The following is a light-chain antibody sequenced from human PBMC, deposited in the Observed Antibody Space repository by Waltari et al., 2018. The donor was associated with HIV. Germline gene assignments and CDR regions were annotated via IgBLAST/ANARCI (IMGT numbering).Light chain of an antibody. CDR2: AAS. CDR3: QQYYSTPP. V-gene: IGKV1-NL1*01. J-gene: IGKJ3*01. Sequence: DIQMTQSPSSLSASVGDRVTITCRASQGISNSLAWYQQKPGKAPKLLLYAASRLESGVPSRFSGSGSGTDYTLTISSLQPEDFATYYCQQYYSTPPFGPGTKVDIK. CDR1: QGISNS.